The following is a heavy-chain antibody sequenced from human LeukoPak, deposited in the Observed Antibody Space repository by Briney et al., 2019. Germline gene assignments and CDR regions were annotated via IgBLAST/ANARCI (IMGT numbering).Heavy chain of an antibody. CDR2: VYHVGYT. Sequence: SETLSLTCGVSGDSVLNNNNWWTWVRQPPGKGLESIGEVYHVGYTHYNPSLNSRATMSVDKSKNHFSLELSFVTAADTAVYYCARLDGPRSFFDSWGQGTLVTVSS. J-gene: IGHJ4*02. V-gene: IGHV4-4*02. CDR3: ARLDGPRSFFDS. CDR1: GDSVLNNNNW. D-gene: IGHD3-10*01.